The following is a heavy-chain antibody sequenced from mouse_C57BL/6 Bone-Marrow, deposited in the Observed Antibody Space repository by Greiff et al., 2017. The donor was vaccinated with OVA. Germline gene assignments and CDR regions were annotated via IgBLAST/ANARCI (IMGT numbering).Heavy chain of an antibody. Sequence: QVHVKQPGAELVRPGSSVKLSCKASGYTFTSYWMHWVKQRPIQGLAWIGNIDPSDSETHYNQKFKDKATLTVDKSSSTAYMQLSSLTSEDSAVYYCATYSIWYCDVWGTGTTVTVSS. CDR2: IDPSDSET. D-gene: IGHD2-5*01. J-gene: IGHJ1*03. CDR3: ATYSIWYCDV. CDR1: GYTFTSYW. V-gene: IGHV1-52*01.